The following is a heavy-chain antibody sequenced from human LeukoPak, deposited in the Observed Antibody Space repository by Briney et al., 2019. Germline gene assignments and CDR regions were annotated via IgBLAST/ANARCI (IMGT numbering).Heavy chain of an antibody. D-gene: IGHD2-21*02. Sequence: GGSLRLSCAASGFTFSSYEMNWVRQAPGKGLEWVSYISSSSRSIYYVDSVEGRFTISRDNAQNSLYLQMNSLRAEDTAVYYCARLTADYYYYGMDVWGQGTTVTVSS. J-gene: IGHJ6*02. V-gene: IGHV3-48*03. CDR3: ARLTADYYYYGMDV. CDR1: GFTFSSYE. CDR2: ISSSSRSI.